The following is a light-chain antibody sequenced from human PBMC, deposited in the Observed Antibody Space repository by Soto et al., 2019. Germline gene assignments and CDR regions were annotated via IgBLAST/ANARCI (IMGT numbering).Light chain of an antibody. J-gene: IGKJ4*01. CDR3: QQYNTWPLT. Sequence: IVMTQSPDTLSVSPGERATLSCRASQAISSDLAWYQQKPGQAPRLLIYGASTRATGIPARFSGSGSGTEFTVPISSLQSEDLAVYYCQQYNTWPLTFGGGTKVEIK. CDR1: QAISSD. V-gene: IGKV3-15*01. CDR2: GAS.